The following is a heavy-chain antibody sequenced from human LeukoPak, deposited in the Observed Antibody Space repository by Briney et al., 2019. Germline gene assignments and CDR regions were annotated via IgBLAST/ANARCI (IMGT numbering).Heavy chain of an antibody. J-gene: IGHJ4*02. Sequence: GGSLRLSCAASGFTVSSNYMSWVRQAPGKGLEWVSVIYSGGSTYHADSVKGRFTISRDNSKNTLYLQMNSLRAEDTAVYYCAREKDIVVVPAVELDYWGQGTLVTVSS. CDR1: GFTVSSNY. CDR3: AREKDIVVVPAVELDY. V-gene: IGHV3-66*01. CDR2: IYSGGST. D-gene: IGHD2-2*01.